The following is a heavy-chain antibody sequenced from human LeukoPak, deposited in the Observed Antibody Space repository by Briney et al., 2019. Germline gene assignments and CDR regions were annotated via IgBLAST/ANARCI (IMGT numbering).Heavy chain of an antibody. CDR2: IDYSGST. Sequence: LETLSLTCTVFGGSISSHYWSWIRQPPGQGLEWIGYIDYSGSTNYNPSLKSRVTISVDTSKNQFSLNLSSVTAADTAVYYCARGHYYDTSGDYWGQGTLVTVSS. D-gene: IGHD3-22*01. CDR1: GGSISSHY. J-gene: IGHJ4*02. V-gene: IGHV4-59*11. CDR3: ARGHYYDTSGDY.